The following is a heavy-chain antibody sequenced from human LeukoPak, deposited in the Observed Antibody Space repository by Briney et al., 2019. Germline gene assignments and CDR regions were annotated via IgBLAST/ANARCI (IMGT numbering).Heavy chain of an antibody. CDR1: GFTFSSYA. D-gene: IGHD3-3*01. CDR2: ISSNGGST. CDR3: ARGYYDFWSGYSDDAFDI. V-gene: IGHV3-64*01. J-gene: IGHJ3*02. Sequence: GGSLRLSCAASGFTFSSYAMHWVRQAPGKGLEYVSAISSNGGSTYYANSVKGRFTISRDNSKNTLYLQMGSLRAEDMAVYYCARGYYDFWSGYSDDAFDIWGQGTMVTVSS.